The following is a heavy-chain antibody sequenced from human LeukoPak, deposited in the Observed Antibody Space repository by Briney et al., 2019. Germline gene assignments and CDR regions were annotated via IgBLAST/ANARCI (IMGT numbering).Heavy chain of an antibody. D-gene: IGHD6-13*01. J-gene: IGHJ4*02. CDR2: IRYDGSDK. CDR3: ARGSSSWYGGGDY. Sequence: SGGSLRLSCAASGSTFSSYAMARVRQAPGKGLEWVAVIRYDGSDKIYADSVKGRFSISKDNSKNMLYLQMNSLRAEDTAVYYCARGSSSWYGGGDYWGQGALVTVSS. V-gene: IGHV3-33*08. CDR1: GSTFSSYA.